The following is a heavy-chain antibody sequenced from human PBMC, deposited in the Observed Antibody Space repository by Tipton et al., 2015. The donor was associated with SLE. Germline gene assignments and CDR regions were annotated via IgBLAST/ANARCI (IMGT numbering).Heavy chain of an antibody. CDR3: ARHRGHSYGYLYIDY. Sequence: TLSLPCIVSGGSISNTAYYWGWIRQSPGKGLEWFGSIHSGGNTFYNPSLKSRVTISMDTSKNHLSLELNSVTAADTAVYYCARHRGHSYGYLYIDYWGQGTLVTVSS. CDR2: IHSGGNT. D-gene: IGHD5-18*01. V-gene: IGHV4-39*01. CDR1: GGSISNTAYY. J-gene: IGHJ4*02.